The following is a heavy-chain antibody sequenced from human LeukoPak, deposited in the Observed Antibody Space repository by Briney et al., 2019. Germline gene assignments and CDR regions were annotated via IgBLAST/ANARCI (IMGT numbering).Heavy chain of an antibody. CDR1: GGSISSSSYY. CDR2: IYYSGTT. J-gene: IGHJ5*02. CDR3: ARQFHGSGYVDDL. Sequence: SETLSLTRSVSGGSISSSSYYWGWLRRPPGKGLEWIASIYYSGTTHYNPSLKSRVTMSVDTSKNQFSLKLTAVTAADTAVYYCARQFHGSGYVDDLWGQGILVTVSS. D-gene: IGHD5-12*01. V-gene: IGHV4-39*01.